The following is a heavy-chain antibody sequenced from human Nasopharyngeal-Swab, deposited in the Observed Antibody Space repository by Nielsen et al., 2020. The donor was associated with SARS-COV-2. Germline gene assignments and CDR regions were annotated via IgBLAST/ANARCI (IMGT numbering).Heavy chain of an antibody. D-gene: IGHD1-26*01. CDR3: ARDSRGAYSIDV. V-gene: IGHV3-48*02. Sequence: WIRQPPGKGLEWVSYISGGSRAIYYADSVKGRFTISRDNGKNSLYLQMSSLRDEDTAVYYCARDSRGAYSIDVWGQGTTVTVSS. CDR2: ISGGSRAI. J-gene: IGHJ6*02.